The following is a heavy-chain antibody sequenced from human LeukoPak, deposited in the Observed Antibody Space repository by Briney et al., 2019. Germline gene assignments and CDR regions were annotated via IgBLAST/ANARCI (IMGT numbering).Heavy chain of an antibody. CDR2: ISSSGSTI. CDR1: GFTFSDYY. V-gene: IGHV3-11*01. Sequence: PGGSLRLSCAASGFTFSDYYMTWIRQAPGKGLEWVSYISSSGSTIYYADSVKGRFTISRDSAKNSLYLQMNSLRAEDTAVYYCARGRIVVVPAANVLDYWGQGTLVTVSS. CDR3: ARGRIVVVPAANVLDY. J-gene: IGHJ4*02. D-gene: IGHD2-2*01.